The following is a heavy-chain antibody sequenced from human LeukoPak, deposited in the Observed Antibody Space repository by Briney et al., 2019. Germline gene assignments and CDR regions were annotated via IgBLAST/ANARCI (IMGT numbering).Heavy chain of an antibody. Sequence: MPSETLSLTCTVSGGSISSYYWSWIRQPTGKGLEWIGRIYTSGSTNYNPSLKSRVTMSVDTSKNQFSLKLSSVTAADTAVYYCARLAQYYYGSGSYLGYYYYYYMDVWGKGTTVTISS. V-gene: IGHV4-4*07. CDR2: IYTSGST. CDR3: ARLAQYYYGSGSYLGYYYYYYMDV. J-gene: IGHJ6*03. CDR1: GGSISSYY. D-gene: IGHD3-10*01.